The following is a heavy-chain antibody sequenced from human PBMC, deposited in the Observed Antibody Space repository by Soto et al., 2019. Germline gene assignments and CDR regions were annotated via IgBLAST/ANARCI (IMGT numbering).Heavy chain of an antibody. CDR2: IWYDGSNK. D-gene: IGHD3-22*01. V-gene: IGHV3-33*01. Sequence: QVQLVESGGGVVQPGRSLRLSCAASGFTFSSYGMHWVRQAPGKGLEWVAVIWYDGSNKYYADSVKGRFTISRDNSKNTLYLQMNSLRAEDTAVYYCAREPYYYDSSGSHPGIWGQGTLVTVSS. J-gene: IGHJ4*02. CDR3: AREPYYYDSSGSHPGI. CDR1: GFTFSSYG.